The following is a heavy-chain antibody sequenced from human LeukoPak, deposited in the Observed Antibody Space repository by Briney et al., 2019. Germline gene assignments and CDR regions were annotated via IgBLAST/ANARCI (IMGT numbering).Heavy chain of an antibody. V-gene: IGHV3-30*18. CDR2: ISYDGSNK. Sequence: TGGSLRLSCAASGFTFSSYGMHCVRQAPGKGLEWVAVISYDGSNKYYAGSVKGRFTISRDNSKNTMYLQMNSLRAEDTAVYYCAKESYSSSWYAFDFWGQGTLVTVSS. CDR3: AKESYSSSWYAFDF. CDR1: GFTFSSYG. J-gene: IGHJ5*01. D-gene: IGHD6-13*01.